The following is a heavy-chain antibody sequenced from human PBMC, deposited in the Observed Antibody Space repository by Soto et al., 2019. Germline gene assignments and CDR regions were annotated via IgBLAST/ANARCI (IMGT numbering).Heavy chain of an antibody. CDR2: ITKSGATS. D-gene: IGHD2-15*01. CDR1: GFTFSDYY. J-gene: IGHJ4*02. V-gene: IGHV3-11*01. CDR3: ARETPLVALTPEFDY. Sequence: QVQLVESGGGLVKPRGSLRLSCAASGFTFSDYYLSWIRQVPGKGLEWVSSITKSGATSYYADSVKGRFTISRDNAKNSLYLQMNSLRAEDTAVYFCARETPLVALTPEFDYWGQGTLVTVSS.